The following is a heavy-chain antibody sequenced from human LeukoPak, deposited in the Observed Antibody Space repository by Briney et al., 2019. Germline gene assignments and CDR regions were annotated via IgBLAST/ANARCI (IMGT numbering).Heavy chain of an antibody. V-gene: IGHV3-NL1*01. CDR2: IYSGGST. CDR3: ARGFDSGYDFGY. D-gene: IGHD5-12*01. CDR1: GFTFSSFG. J-gene: IGHJ4*02. Sequence: GGSLRLSCAASGFTFSSFGMHWVRQAPGKGLEWVAVIYSGGSTYYADSVKGRFTISRHNSKNTLYLQMNSLRAEDTAVYYCARGFDSGYDFGYWGQGTLVTVSS.